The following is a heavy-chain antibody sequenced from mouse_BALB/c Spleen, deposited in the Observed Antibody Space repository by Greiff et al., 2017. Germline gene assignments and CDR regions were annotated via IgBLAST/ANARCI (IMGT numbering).Heavy chain of an antibody. CDR1: GFTFSSYT. CDR2: ISSGGGNT. CDR3: ARSGDYEGDD. Sequence: EVQRVESGGGLVKPGGSLKLSCAASGFTFSSYTMSWVRQTPEKRLEWVATISSGGGNTYYPDSVKGRFTISRDNAKNNLYLQMSSLRSEDTALYYCARSGDYEGDDWGQGTSVTVSS. J-gene: IGHJ4*01. V-gene: IGHV5-9*03. D-gene: IGHD2-4*01.